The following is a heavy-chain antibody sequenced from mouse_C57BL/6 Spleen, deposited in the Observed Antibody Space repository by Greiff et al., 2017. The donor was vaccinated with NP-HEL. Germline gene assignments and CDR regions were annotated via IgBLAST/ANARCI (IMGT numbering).Heavy chain of an antibody. Sequence: VQLQQPGTELVKPGASVKLSCKASGYTFTSYWMHWVKQRPGQGLEWIGNINPSNGGTNYNAKFKSKATLTVDKSSSTAYMQLSSLTSEDSAGYYCARSERLTTGDYWGQGTTLTVSS. V-gene: IGHV1-53*01. J-gene: IGHJ2*01. CDR1: GYTFTSYW. CDR2: INPSNGGT. D-gene: IGHD2-13*01. CDR3: ARSERLTTGDY.